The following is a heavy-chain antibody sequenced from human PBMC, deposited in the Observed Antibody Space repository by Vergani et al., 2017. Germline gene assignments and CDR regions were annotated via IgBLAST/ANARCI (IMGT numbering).Heavy chain of an antibody. D-gene: IGHD1-1*01. J-gene: IGHJ3*02. CDR2: IYTTGNT. Sequence: QVQLQESGPGLVKPSQTLSLTCTVSGDSIFSGNYYWNWIRQPAEDELEWIGRIYTTGNTNYNPSLKSRVTISLDSSKNPFSLRLTSVTAADTAVYFCAXGSTHWRQGAFDIWGQGTMVTVSS. CDR1: GDSIFSGNYY. V-gene: IGHV4-61*02. CDR3: AXGSTHWRQGAFDI.